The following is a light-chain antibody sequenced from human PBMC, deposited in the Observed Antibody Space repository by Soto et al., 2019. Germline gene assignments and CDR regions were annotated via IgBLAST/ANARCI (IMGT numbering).Light chain of an antibody. Sequence: QSALTQPASVSGSPGQSITISCTGTSSDVGGYNYVSWYQQHPGKAPKLMIYDVSNRPSGVSNRFSGSKSGNTASLTISGLQAEDEADYYCSSYTSRRTYVVFGGGTKVTVL. CDR3: SSYTSRRTYVV. J-gene: IGLJ2*01. CDR1: SSDVGGYNY. CDR2: DVS. V-gene: IGLV2-14*01.